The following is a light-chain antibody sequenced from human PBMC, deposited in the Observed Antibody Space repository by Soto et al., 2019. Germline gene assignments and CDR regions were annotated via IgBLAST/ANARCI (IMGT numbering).Light chain of an antibody. J-gene: IGLJ1*01. CDR1: SSDVGGYNF. V-gene: IGLV2-14*01. CDR2: DVS. CDR3: NSYTSSSRPNYV. Sequence: QSVLTQPASVSGSPGQSITISCTGTSSDVGGYNFVSWYQQYPGKAPKLIIFDVSNRPSGVSDRFSGSKSGDTASLTISGLHTDDETDYYCNSYTSSSRPNYVFGTGTKVTVL.